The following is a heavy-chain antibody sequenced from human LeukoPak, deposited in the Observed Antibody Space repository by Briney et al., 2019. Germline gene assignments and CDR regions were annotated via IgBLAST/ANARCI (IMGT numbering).Heavy chain of an antibody. D-gene: IGHD3-3*01. CDR3: ARDYFYGSDV. V-gene: IGHV3-11*04. CDR2: MSSAGQSV. Sequence: GGSLRLSYAASGFTFSDYYMTWIRQAPGKGLEWISYMSSAGQSVHYADSVKGRFTISRDNANNSLYLQMDSLRVEDTAVYYCARDYFYGSDVWGKGTTVIVSA. CDR1: GFTFSDYY. J-gene: IGHJ6*04.